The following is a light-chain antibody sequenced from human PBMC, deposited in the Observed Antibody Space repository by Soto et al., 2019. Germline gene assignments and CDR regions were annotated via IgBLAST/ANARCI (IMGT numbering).Light chain of an antibody. Sequence: QSALTQPASVSGSPGQSITISCTGTNSDVGGYDSVSWYQQHPGKAPKLIIFDVSHRPSGVSNRFSGSKSGNTASLTISGPQAEDEADYHCSSFTSSSTLVLFGGGTKVTVL. CDR2: DVS. V-gene: IGLV2-14*01. CDR1: NSDVGGYDS. CDR3: SSFTSSSTLVL. J-gene: IGLJ2*01.